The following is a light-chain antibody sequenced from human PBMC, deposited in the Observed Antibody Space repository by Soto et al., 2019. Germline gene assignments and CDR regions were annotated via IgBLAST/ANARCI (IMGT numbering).Light chain of an antibody. J-gene: IGLJ2*01. CDR1: SSDVGGYNH. CDR3: SSYTSSSTAV. Sequence: QSVLTQPASVSGSPGQSIAISCTGTSSDVGGYNHVSWYQQYPGKAPKLIVYDVINRPSGVSNRFSGSKSGNTASLTISGLQAEDEADYYCSSYTSSSTAVFGGGTQLTVL. CDR2: DVI. V-gene: IGLV2-14*01.